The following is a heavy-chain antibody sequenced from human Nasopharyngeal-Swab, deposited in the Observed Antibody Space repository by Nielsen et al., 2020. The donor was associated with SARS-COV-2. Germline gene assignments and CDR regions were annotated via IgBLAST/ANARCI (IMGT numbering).Heavy chain of an antibody. CDR2: ISSSSSTI. Sequence: WIRQPPGKGLEWVSYISSSSSTIYYTDSVKGRFTISRDNAKNSLYLQMNSLRAEDTAVYYCARDLNPSYSRACDYWGRGTLGTVSS. D-gene: IGHD6-13*01. CDR3: ARDLNPSYSRACDY. V-gene: IGHV3-48*04. J-gene: IGHJ4*02.